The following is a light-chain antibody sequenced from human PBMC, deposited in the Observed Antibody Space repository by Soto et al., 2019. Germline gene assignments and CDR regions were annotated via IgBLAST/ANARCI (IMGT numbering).Light chain of an antibody. J-gene: IGKJ4*01. CDR2: GAS. V-gene: IGKV3-20*01. Sequence: EIVLTQSAGTLSLSPGERATLSCRASQSVGSNYLAWYQQKPGQAPRLLLYGASNRATGIPDRFSGSGSGTDFTLTISRLEPEDFAVHYCQQYGGSPPVTFGGGTRVEIK. CDR1: QSVGSNY. CDR3: QQYGGSPPVT.